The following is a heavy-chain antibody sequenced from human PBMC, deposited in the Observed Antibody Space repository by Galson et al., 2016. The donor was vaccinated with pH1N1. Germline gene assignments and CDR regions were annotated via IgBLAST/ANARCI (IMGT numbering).Heavy chain of an antibody. Sequence: SLRLSCADSGLTFSSYEMNWVRQAPGEGLEWVAFISSGGYSIQYADSVKGRFTISRDNAKSSLYLQMNSLRPEETAVYYYATAPTGPGWFGVDFWGQGTTVIVS. CDR1: GLTFSSYE. CDR3: ATAPTGPGWFGVDF. D-gene: IGHD2-15*01. J-gene: IGHJ6*02. CDR2: ISSGGYSI. V-gene: IGHV3-48*03.